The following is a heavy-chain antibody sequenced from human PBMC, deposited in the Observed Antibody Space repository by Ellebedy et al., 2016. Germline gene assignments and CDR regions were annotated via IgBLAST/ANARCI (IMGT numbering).Heavy chain of an antibody. CDR2: INHSGST. J-gene: IGHJ4*02. Sequence: SETLSLXXAVYGGSLSGYYWSWIRQPPGKGLEWIGEINHSGSTNYNPSLKSRVTISVDTSKNQFSLKVSSVTAADTALYYCAREDEVGGSWSFDYWGQGTLVTVSS. CDR3: AREDEVGGSWSFDY. V-gene: IGHV4-34*01. CDR1: GGSLSGYY. D-gene: IGHD1-26*01.